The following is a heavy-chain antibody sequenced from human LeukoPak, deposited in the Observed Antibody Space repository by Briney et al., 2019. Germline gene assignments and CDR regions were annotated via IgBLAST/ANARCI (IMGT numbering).Heavy chain of an antibody. D-gene: IGHD1-7*01. CDR3: TTPLNWNSRRDYYYYGMDV. CDR2: IWYDGSKK. J-gene: IGHJ6*02. Sequence: GGSLRRSCAASGFTFSSYGMHWVRQAPGKGLEWVAVIWYDGSKKYYADSVKGRFTISRDNSKNTLYLQMNSLRVEDTAVYYCTTPLNWNSRRDYYYYGMDVWGQGTTVTVSS. V-gene: IGHV3-33*01. CDR1: GFTFSSYG.